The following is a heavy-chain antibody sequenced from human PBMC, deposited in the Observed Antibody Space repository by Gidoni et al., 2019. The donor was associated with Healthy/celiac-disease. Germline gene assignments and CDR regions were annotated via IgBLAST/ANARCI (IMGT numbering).Heavy chain of an antibody. CDR3: ARGRGAAAASWFDP. CDR2: INHSGRT. V-gene: IGHV4-34*01. CDR1: GGSFSGYY. J-gene: IGHJ5*02. D-gene: IGHD6-13*01. Sequence: QVQLQQWGAGLLKPSETLSLTCAVYGGSFSGYYWSWIRQPPGKGLEWIGEINHSGRTNYNPSLKSRVTISVDTSKNQFSLKLSSVTAADTAVYYCARGRGAAAASWFDPWGQGTLVTVSS.